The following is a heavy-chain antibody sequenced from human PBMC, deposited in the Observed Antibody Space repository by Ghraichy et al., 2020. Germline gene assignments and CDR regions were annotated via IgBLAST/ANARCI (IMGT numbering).Heavy chain of an antibody. CDR1: GFTFSSYD. J-gene: IGHJ6*02. V-gene: IGHV3-13*01. CDR3: ARDGGVSASYCYYGMDV. D-gene: IGHD2-21*01. Sequence: GGSLRLSCVASGFTFSSYDMHWVRQATGKGLEWVSSIGTASNTYYPGSVKGRFTISRENAKNSLYLQMNSLRAGDTAVYYCARDGGVSASYCYYGMDVWGQGTTVTVSS. CDR2: IGTASNT.